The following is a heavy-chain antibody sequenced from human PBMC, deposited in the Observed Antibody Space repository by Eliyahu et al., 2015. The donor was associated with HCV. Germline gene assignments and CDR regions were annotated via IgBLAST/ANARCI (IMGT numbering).Heavy chain of an antibody. D-gene: IGHD3-3*01. CDR1: GGTFSSYA. Sequence: QVQLVQSGAEVKKPGSSVKVSCKASGGTFSSYAISWVRQAPGQGLEWMGGIIPIFGTANYAQKFQGRVTITADESTSTAYMELSSLRSEDTAVYYCARGGRYDFSSYYYYGMDVWGQGTTVTVSS. J-gene: IGHJ6*02. CDR3: ARGGRYDFSSYYYYGMDV. V-gene: IGHV1-69*01. CDR2: IIPIFGTA.